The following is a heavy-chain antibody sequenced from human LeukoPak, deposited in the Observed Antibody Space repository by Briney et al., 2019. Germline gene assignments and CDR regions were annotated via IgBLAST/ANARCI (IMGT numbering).Heavy chain of an antibody. D-gene: IGHD1-26*01. CDR2: ISAYNGNT. CDR3: ARESKWEPGDAFDI. J-gene: IGHJ3*02. Sequence: ALVKVSCKASGYTFTSYGISWVRQAPGQGLEWMGWISAYNGNTNYAQKLQGRVTMTTDTSTSTAYMELRSLRSDDTAVYYCARESKWEPGDAFDIWGQGTMVTVSS. CDR1: GYTFTSYG. V-gene: IGHV1-18*01.